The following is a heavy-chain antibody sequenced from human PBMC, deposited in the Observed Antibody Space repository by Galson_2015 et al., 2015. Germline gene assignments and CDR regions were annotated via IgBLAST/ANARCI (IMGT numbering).Heavy chain of an antibody. CDR3: ARVLEPSYGQPWLDP. V-gene: IGHV4-61*02. CDR1: VGSISGGSYY. Sequence: SLSVTCTVSVGSISGGSYYWSWIRQPAGKGLEWIGRIYGCGSTNYNPSLKSRVTTSIDTSKNQFSLKLSSVTAADTAVYYCARVLEPSYGQPWLDPWGQGILVTVSS. CDR2: IYGCGST. D-gene: IGHD5-18*01. J-gene: IGHJ5*02.